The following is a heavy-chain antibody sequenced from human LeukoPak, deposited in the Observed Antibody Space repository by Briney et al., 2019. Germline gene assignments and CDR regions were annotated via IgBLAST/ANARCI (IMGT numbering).Heavy chain of an antibody. J-gene: IGHJ5*02. CDR1: GGSISSYY. CDR2: IYYSGST. Sequence: PSETLSLTCTVSGGSISSYYWSWIRQPPGKGLEWIGYIYYSGSTNYNPSLKSRVTISVDTSKNQFSLKLSSVTAAVTAVYYCASFGIAVAGTWGQGTLVTVSS. D-gene: IGHD6-19*01. V-gene: IGHV4-59*01. CDR3: ASFGIAVAGT.